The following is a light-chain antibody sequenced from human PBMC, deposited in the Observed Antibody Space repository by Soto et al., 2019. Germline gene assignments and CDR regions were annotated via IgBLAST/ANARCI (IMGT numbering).Light chain of an antibody. CDR1: SSDVGGYDY. J-gene: IGLJ2*01. CDR3: SSYTGTNTVV. Sequence: QSALTQVASVSGSPGQSITISCTGTSSDVGGYDYVSWYQQHPGKAPKLMIYNVNYRPSGVSDRFSGSKSGDTASLTISGLQAEDEANYYCSSYTGTNTVVFGGGTKLTVL. V-gene: IGLV2-14*03. CDR2: NVN.